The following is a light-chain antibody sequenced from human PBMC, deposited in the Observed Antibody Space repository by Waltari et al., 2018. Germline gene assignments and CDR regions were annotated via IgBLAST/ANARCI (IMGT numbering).Light chain of an antibody. CDR1: NSSIGGNP. Sequence: HSVLTQPPSSSGTSGQTVSISCSGCNSSIGGNPVNSYQQSPGAAPKLLIYNNYQRPSGVPDRFSGSKSGSSASLAISGLQSEDEADYYCATWDDSLNGRVFGGGTKMTVL. V-gene: IGLV1-44*01. CDR2: NNY. J-gene: IGLJ3*02. CDR3: ATWDDSLNGRV.